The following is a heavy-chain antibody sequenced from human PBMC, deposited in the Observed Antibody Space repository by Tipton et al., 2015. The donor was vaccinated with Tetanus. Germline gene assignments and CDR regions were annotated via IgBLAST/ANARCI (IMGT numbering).Heavy chain of an antibody. CDR3: ARDFSYYFDSKSGFDY. CDR2: ISSSTTYI. D-gene: IGHD3-22*01. Sequence: SLRLSCAASGFTFSKHTMNWVRQAPGKGLEWVSSISSSTTYIYYADSAKGRFTITRDNAKNSLCPQMNSLRDEDTAVYYCARDFSYYFDSKSGFDYWGQGTLVTVSS. J-gene: IGHJ4*02. CDR1: GFTFSKHT. V-gene: IGHV3-21*01.